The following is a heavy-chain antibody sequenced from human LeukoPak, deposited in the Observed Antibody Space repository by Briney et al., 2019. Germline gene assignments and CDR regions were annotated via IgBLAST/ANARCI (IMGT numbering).Heavy chain of an antibody. Sequence: SQTLSLTCAISGDSVSSNIAAWNWIRQSPSRGLEWLGRTYYRSKWYNDYSVSVKSRITINPDTSKNQFSLQLNSVTPEDTAVYYCTRVRRTLYCTGGSCYVGWFDSWGQGTLVTVSS. J-gene: IGHJ5*01. CDR3: TRVRRTLYCTGGSCYVGWFDS. CDR2: TYYRSKWYN. CDR1: GDSVSSNIAA. V-gene: IGHV6-1*01. D-gene: IGHD2-15*01.